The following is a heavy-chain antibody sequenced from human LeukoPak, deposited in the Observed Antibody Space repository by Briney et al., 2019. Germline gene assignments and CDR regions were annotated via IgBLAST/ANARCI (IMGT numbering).Heavy chain of an antibody. CDR1: GFTFSSYE. CDR3: VRSSTYYFDSSGYCNWFDP. Sequence: GGSLRLSCAASGFTFSSYEMNWVSQAPGKWLEWVSYFSVSGSSTYYADSVRGRFIISRDNAKRSLYLQMNSLRAEDTSIYYCVRSSTYYFDSSGYCNWFDPWGQGTPVTVSS. CDR2: FSVSGSST. D-gene: IGHD3-22*01. J-gene: IGHJ5*02. V-gene: IGHV3-48*03.